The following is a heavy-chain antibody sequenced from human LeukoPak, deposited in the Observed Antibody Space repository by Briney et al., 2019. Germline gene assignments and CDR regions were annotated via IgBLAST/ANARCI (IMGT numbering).Heavy chain of an antibody. CDR3: ARDSLELPDY. CDR1: GFTLSSYS. D-gene: IGHD1-7*01. J-gene: IGHJ4*02. V-gene: IGHV3-21*01. CDR2: ISSSSSYI. Sequence: GGSLRLSCAASGFTLSSYSMKWVRQAPGKGLEWVSSISSSSSYIYYADSVKGRFTISRDNAKNSLYLQMNSLRAEDTAVYYCARDSLELPDYWGQGTLVTVSS.